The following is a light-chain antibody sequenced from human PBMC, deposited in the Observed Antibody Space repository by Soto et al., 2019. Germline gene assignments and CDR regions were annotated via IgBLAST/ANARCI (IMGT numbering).Light chain of an antibody. J-gene: IGLJ2*01. CDR3: QSFDTSLNGLI. V-gene: IGLV2-14*01. CDR2: EVT. CDR1: SSDVGGYNF. Sequence: QSVPTQPASVSGSSGHSITISCTGTSSDVGGYNFVSWYQQKPGKAPKLLIYEVTHRPSGISDRFSGSKSGNMASLTISGLQDEDEADYYCQSFDTSLNGLIFGGGTKLTVL.